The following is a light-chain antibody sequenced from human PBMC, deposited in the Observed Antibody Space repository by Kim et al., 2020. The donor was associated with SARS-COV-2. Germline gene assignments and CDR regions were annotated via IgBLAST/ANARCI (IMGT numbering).Light chain of an antibody. J-gene: IGLJ3*02. CDR2: STD. Sequence: GPRVTISCSGSSSNSGRSAVHSFQQLPGTAPKLLLYSTDKRPSGGPARFSGSKFGTSASLAISGLQSEDDADYYCAAWDDSLSGQLFGGGTQLTVL. CDR3: AAWDDSLSGQL. V-gene: IGLV1-44*01. CDR1: SSNSGRSA.